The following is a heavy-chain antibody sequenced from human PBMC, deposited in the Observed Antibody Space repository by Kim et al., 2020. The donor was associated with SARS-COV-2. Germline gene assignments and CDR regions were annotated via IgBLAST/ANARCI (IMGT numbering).Heavy chain of an antibody. CDR1: GFTFSSYS. V-gene: IGHV3-21*01. CDR2: ISSSSSYI. CDR3: ARDLKHYLCWDYDSSGYCAFDY. Sequence: GGSLRLSCAASGFTFSSYSMNWVRQAPGKGLEWVSSISSSSSYIYYADSVKGRFTISRDNAKNSLYLQINSLRAEDTAVYYCARDLKHYLCWDYDSSGYCAFDYWGQGTLVTVSS. J-gene: IGHJ4*02. D-gene: IGHD3-22*01.